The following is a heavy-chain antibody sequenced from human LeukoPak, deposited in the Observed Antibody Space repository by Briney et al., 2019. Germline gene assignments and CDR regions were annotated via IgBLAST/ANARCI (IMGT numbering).Heavy chain of an antibody. J-gene: IGHJ6*02. D-gene: IGHD2-2*01. CDR2: IYSGGST. CDR1: GFTVSSNY. V-gene: IGHV3-66*01. CDR3: ARAPAMRVPAAMRVDYYGMDV. Sequence: PGGSLRLSCAASGFTVSSNYMSWVRQAPGKGLEWVSVIYSGGSTYYADSVKGRFTISRDNSKNTLYLQMNSLRAEDTAVYYCARAPAMRVPAAMRVDYYGMDVWGQGTTVTVSS.